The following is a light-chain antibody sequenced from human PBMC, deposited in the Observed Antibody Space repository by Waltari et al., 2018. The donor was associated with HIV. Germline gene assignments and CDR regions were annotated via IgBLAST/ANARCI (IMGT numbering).Light chain of an antibody. Sequence: QSVLTQPPSVSGAPGQRVTISCTGRSSNIGAGYDVHWYQHLPGTAPKLLIYANSNRPSGVPDRFSGSKSGTSASLAITGLQAEDEANYYCQSYDSSLSGVIFGGGTKLTVL. J-gene: IGLJ2*01. CDR1: SSNIGAGYD. CDR2: ANS. V-gene: IGLV1-40*01. CDR3: QSYDSSLSGVI.